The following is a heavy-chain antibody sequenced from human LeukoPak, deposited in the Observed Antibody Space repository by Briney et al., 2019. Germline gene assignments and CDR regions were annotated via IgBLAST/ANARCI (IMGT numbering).Heavy chain of an antibody. CDR2: INPNTGGT. V-gene: IGHV1-2*02. J-gene: IGHJ4*02. Sequence: ASVKVSCKASGYTFIGYYVNWVRQAPGQGLKWMAWINPNTGGTSYAQKFQGRLTVTRDTSITTAYLELKSLRSDNTAVYYCARGHCTGGSCSVIDFWGQGTLVTVSS. D-gene: IGHD2-15*01. CDR1: GYTFIGYY. CDR3: ARGHCTGGSCSVIDF.